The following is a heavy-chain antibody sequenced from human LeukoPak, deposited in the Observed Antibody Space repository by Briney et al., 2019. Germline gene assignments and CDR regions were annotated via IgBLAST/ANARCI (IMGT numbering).Heavy chain of an antibody. V-gene: IGHV4-31*03. D-gene: IGHD2-2*01. CDR1: GDFINSALYF. Sequence: PSEILSLTCTVSGDFINSALYFWTWIRQHPGEGLEWIGYTYYSGSTHYNPSLKSRVIISVDTSKNQFSLKLSSVTAADTAVYYCARAYCTSTRCPFDSWGQGTLVTVSS. CDR2: TYYSGST. J-gene: IGHJ4*02. CDR3: ARAYCTSTRCPFDS.